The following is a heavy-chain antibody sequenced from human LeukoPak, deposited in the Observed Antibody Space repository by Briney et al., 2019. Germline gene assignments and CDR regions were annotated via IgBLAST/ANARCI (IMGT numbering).Heavy chain of an antibody. J-gene: IGHJ4*02. CDR3: ARGRGDNGGEGVGY. V-gene: IGHV1-8*01. Sequence: ASVKVSCKASGYTFTSYDINWVRQATGQGLEWMGWMNPNSANTGYAQKFQGRLTMTRNTSISTAYMELSSLRSEDTAVYYCARGRGDNGGEGVGYWGQGTLVTVSS. CDR1: GYTFTSYD. D-gene: IGHD4-17*01. CDR2: MNPNSANT.